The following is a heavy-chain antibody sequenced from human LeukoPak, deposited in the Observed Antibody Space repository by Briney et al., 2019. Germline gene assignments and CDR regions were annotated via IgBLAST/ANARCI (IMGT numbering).Heavy chain of an antibody. CDR2: IYYSGST. J-gene: IGHJ3*02. D-gene: IGHD3-3*01. CDR3: ARVYYDFWSAPGAFDI. V-gene: IGHV4-59*01. CDR1: GGSISSYY. Sequence: SETLSLTCTVSGGSISSYYWSWIRQPPGKGLEWIGYIYYSGSTNYNPSLKSGVTISVDTSKNQFSLKLSSVTAADTAVYYCARVYYDFWSAPGAFDIWGQGTMVTVSS.